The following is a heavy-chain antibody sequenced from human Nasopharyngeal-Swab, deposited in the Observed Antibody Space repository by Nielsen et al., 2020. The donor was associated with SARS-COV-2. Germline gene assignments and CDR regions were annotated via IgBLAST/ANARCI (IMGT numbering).Heavy chain of an antibody. D-gene: IGHD6-25*01. Sequence: SLRLSWKVSGYSFIDYWIGWVRQMPGRGLEWMGFIYPGDSDTRYNPSFQGQVTISADNSISTAYLQWGSLKASDSTMYYCARPLAAASYYFDYWGQGTLVTVSS. CDR2: IYPGDSDT. CDR1: GYSFIDYW. V-gene: IGHV5-51*01. CDR3: ARPLAAASYYFDY. J-gene: IGHJ4*02.